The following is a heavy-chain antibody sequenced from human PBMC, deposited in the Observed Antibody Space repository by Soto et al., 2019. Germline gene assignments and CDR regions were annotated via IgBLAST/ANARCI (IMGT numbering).Heavy chain of an antibody. J-gene: IGHJ4*02. Sequence: QVQLVQSGAEVKKPGSSVKVSCRASGGTFSSYTISWVRQAPGQGLEWMGRIIPVLGKASYSQKFQGRVTITADKSTIIVYLEVNRLRSDDTAVYFCAILPEATVITPTGAFDYWGQGTLVTVSS. CDR2: IIPVLGKA. CDR1: GGTFSSYT. D-gene: IGHD1-20*01. V-gene: IGHV1-69*02. CDR3: AILPEATVITPTGAFDY.